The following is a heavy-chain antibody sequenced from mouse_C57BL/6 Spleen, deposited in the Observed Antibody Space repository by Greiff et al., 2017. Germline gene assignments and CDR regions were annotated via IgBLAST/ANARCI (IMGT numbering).Heavy chain of an antibody. V-gene: IGHV1-18*01. Sequence: VQLQQSGPELVKPGASVKIPCKASGYTFTDYNMDWVKQSHGKSLEWIGDINPNNGGTIYNQKFKGKATLTVDKSSSTAYMELRSLTSEDTAVYYCARRGIYYYGSSYFDVWGTGTTVTVSS. CDR1: GYTFTDYN. CDR2: INPNNGGT. J-gene: IGHJ1*03. D-gene: IGHD1-1*01. CDR3: ARRGIYYYGSSYFDV.